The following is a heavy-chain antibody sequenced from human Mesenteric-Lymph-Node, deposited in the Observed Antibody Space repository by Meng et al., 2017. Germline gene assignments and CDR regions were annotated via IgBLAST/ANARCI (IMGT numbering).Heavy chain of an antibody. CDR3: ARGYYDSSGYGYWYFDL. J-gene: IGHJ2*01. D-gene: IGHD3-22*01. CDR2: IYYSGST. Sequence: QPEESCPGLVKPYQTLSPTCTVSGGSISSGDYHWSWIRQPPGKGLEWIGYIYYSGSTYYNPSLKSRVTISVDTSKNQFSLKLSSVTAADTAVYYCARGYYDSSGYGYWYFDLWGRGTLVTVSS. V-gene: IGHV4-30-4*01. CDR1: GGSISSGDYH.